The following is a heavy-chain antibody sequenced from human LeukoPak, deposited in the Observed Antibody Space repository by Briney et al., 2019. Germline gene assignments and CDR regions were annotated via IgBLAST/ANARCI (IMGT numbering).Heavy chain of an antibody. J-gene: IGHJ6*02. CDR2: INPDSGGT. CDR3: ARESRYSSSWYARYYYYGMDV. Sequence: ASVKVSCKATGYTFTNYGISWVRQAPGQGLEWMGWINPDSGGTNYAQKFQGRVTMTRDTSISTAYMDLSRLTSDDTAVYYCARESRYSSSWYARYYYYGMDVWGQGTTVTVSS. V-gene: IGHV1-2*02. CDR1: GYTFTNYG. D-gene: IGHD6-13*01.